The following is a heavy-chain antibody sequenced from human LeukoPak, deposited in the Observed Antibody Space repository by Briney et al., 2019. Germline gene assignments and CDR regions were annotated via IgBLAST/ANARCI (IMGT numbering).Heavy chain of an antibody. CDR1: GGSFSGYY. CDR2: INHSGST. Sequence: SETLSLTCAVYGGSFSGYYWSWIRQPPGKGLEWIGEINHSGSTNYNPSLKSRVTISVDTSKNQFSLKLSSVTAADTAVYFCARRPIAAGNNWFDPWGQGTLVTVSS. D-gene: IGHD6-13*01. V-gene: IGHV4-34*01. CDR3: ARRPIAAGNNWFDP. J-gene: IGHJ5*02.